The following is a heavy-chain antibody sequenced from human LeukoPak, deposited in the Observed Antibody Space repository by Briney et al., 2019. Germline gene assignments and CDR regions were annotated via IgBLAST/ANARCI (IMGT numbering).Heavy chain of an antibody. J-gene: IGHJ4*02. CDR1: GGSLSPYY. Sequence: SETLSLTCTVSGGSLSPYYWSWIRRPPGKGLEWIAYIYYSGSTNYKPSLKSRVTISVDTSKNQFSLKVNSVTAADTAVYYCARHDMDVAGAGLDYFDSWGQGTLVTVSS. V-gene: IGHV4-59*08. CDR3: ARHDMDVAGAGLDYFDS. D-gene: IGHD1-26*01. CDR2: IYYSGST.